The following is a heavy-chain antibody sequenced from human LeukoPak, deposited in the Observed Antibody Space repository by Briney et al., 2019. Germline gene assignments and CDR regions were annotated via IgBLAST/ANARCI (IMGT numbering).Heavy chain of an antibody. CDR1: GFTFSSYG. V-gene: IGHV3-33*01. CDR2: IWYDGSNK. D-gene: IGHD6-19*01. Sequence: PGGSLRLSCSASGFTFSSYGMHWLRQAPGKELEGVAVIWYDGSNKYYADSVKGRFTISRENSKNTLYRQMNRLRAEDTAVYYCARSYSSGWSERSYFDYWGQGTLVTVSS. J-gene: IGHJ4*02. CDR3: ARSYSSGWSERSYFDY.